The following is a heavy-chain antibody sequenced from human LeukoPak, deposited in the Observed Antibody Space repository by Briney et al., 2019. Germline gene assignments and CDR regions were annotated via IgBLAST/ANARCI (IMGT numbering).Heavy chain of an antibody. CDR1: GFTFSNVW. Sequence: PGGSLRLFCAASGFTFSNVWMTWVRQAPGKGLEWVGRIKSKIDGGTTDYAAPVKGRFTISRDESKNTLYLLMNSLKTEDTGVYYCTMSIPAAGTFNWGQGTLVTVSS. V-gene: IGHV3-15*01. CDR2: IKSKIDGGTT. J-gene: IGHJ4*02. D-gene: IGHD6-13*01. CDR3: TMSIPAAGTFN.